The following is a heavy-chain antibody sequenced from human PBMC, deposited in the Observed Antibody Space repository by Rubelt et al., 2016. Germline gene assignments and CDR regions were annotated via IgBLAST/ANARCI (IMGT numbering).Heavy chain of an antibody. J-gene: IGHJ4*02. D-gene: IGHD5-24*01. CDR2: IYWDDDK. CDR1: GFSLSTTGVG. V-gene: IGHV2-5*02. CDR3: AHRTDGYNYFDY. Sequence: QITLKESGPTLVKPTQTLTLTCTFSGFSLSTTGVGVGWIRQPPGNALEWLALIYWDDDKRYSPSLKNRLAIPQDTSKNQVVLTLTTMDPVDTATYYCAHRTDGYNYFDYWGQGILVTVSS.